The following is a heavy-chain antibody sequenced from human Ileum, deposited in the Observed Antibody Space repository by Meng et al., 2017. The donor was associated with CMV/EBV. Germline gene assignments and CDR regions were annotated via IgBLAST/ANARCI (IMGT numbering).Heavy chain of an antibody. CDR3: ASPQLGVTKESDY. J-gene: IGHJ4*02. CDR2: IYAGGST. Sequence: EVQVVGSGGGLIQPGGSLRLSCAASGFIVSSNFMNWVRQAPGKGLEWVSEIYAGGSTNYADSVKGRFIISRDNSKNTLYLQMNSLRADDTAVYYCASPQLGVTKESDYWGQGTLVTVSS. D-gene: IGHD7-27*01. CDR1: GFIVSSNF. V-gene: IGHV3-53*01.